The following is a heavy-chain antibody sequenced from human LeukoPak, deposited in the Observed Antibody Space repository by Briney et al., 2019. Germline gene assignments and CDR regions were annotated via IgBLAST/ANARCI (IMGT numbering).Heavy chain of an antibody. CDR3: ARGTGELDY. J-gene: IGHJ4*02. CDR2: ISSAGDNI. CDR1: GFTFSYYY. V-gene: IGHV3-11*01. Sequence: GGAPRLSCGASGFTFSYYYMSWIHPAPGKGLEWVSYISSAGDNIYYTGSMKGRFTISRDNAKNSLYLQMNSLRAEDTAVYYCARGTGELDYWGQGTLVTVSS.